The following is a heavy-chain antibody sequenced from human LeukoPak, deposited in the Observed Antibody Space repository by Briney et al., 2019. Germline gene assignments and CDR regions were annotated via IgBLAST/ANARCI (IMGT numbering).Heavy chain of an antibody. J-gene: IGHJ5*02. Sequence: ASVKVSCKASGYTFTSYYMHWVRPAPGQGLEWMGIINPSGGSTSYAQKFQGRVTMTRDTSTSTVYMELSSLRSEDTAVYYCARDHLNPWIQLQPQAWFDPWGQGTLVTVSS. CDR3: ARDHLNPWIQLQPQAWFDP. V-gene: IGHV1-46*01. CDR1: GYTFTSYY. D-gene: IGHD5-18*01. CDR2: INPSGGST.